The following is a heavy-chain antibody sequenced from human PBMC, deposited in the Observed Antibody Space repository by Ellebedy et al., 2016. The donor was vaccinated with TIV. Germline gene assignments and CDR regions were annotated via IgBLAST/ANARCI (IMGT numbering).Heavy chain of an antibody. Sequence: GGSLRLXXAASGFTFSNYSMNWVRQAPGKGLEWVSSISSSSSYIYYADSVKGRFIISRDNAKNSLYLQMNSLRAEDTVGYYCARDTSRNYDILTGYYTPYYYGMDVWGQGTTVTVSS. CDR1: GFTFSNYS. CDR3: ARDTSRNYDILTGYYTPYYYGMDV. V-gene: IGHV3-21*01. J-gene: IGHJ6*02. CDR2: ISSSSSYI. D-gene: IGHD3-9*01.